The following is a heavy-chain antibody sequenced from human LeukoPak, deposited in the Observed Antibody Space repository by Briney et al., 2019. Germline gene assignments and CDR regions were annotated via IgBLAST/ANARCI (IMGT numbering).Heavy chain of an antibody. CDR1: GGSISSYY. Sequence: SETLSLTCTVSGGSISSYYWSWVRQPPGKGLEWIGYIYYSGSTNYNPSLKRRVTISVDTSKNKFSLKLSSVTAADTAVYYCARWAYYDSSGAHFDYWGQGTLVTVSS. J-gene: IGHJ4*02. CDR3: ARWAYYDSSGAHFDY. CDR2: IYYSGST. D-gene: IGHD3-22*01. V-gene: IGHV4-59*01.